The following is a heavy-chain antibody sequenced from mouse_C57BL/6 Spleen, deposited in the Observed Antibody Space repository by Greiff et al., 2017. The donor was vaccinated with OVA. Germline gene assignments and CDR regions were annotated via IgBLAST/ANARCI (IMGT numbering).Heavy chain of an antibody. J-gene: IGHJ4*01. V-gene: IGHV5-9-1*02. Sequence: EVKLMESGEGLVKPGGSLKLSCAASGFTFSSYAMSWVRQTPEERLEWVAYISSGGDYIYYADTVKGRFTISRDNARNTLYLQMSSLKSEDTAMYYCTRDPGYSNGAMDYWGQGTSVTVSS. CDR1: GFTFSSYA. CDR3: TRDPGYSNGAMDY. CDR2: ISSGGDYI. D-gene: IGHD2-5*01.